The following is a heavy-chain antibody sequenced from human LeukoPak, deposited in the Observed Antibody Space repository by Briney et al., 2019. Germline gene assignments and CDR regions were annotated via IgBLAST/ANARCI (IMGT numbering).Heavy chain of an antibody. Sequence: PGGFLRLSCAASGFTFSSYSMNWVRQAPGKGLEWVSYISSSSSTIYYADSVKGRFTISRDNAKNSLYLQMNSLRAEDTAVYYCARAPPRDNYYYYYYMDVWGKGTTVTVSS. J-gene: IGHJ6*03. CDR3: ARAPPRDNYYYYYYMDV. CDR2: ISSSSSTI. V-gene: IGHV3-48*04. CDR1: GFTFSSYS.